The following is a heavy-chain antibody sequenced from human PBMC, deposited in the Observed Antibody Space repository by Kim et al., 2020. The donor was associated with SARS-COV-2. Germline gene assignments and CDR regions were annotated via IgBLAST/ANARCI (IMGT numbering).Heavy chain of an antibody. Sequence: SLESRVTISVDTSKNQSSLKLGSVTAADTAVYYCARGRSTIFGVVTEFDYWGQGTLVTVSS. V-gene: IGHV4-31*02. D-gene: IGHD3-3*01. J-gene: IGHJ4*02. CDR3: ARGRSTIFGVVTEFDY.